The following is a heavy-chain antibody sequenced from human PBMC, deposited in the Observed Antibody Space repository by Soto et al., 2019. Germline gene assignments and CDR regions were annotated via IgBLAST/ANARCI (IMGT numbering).Heavy chain of an antibody. CDR3: APRPDSGSNLWFDS. Sequence: GGSLRLSCAASGFTFSNYYMSWIRQAPGKGLEWVSFISSTGTTIYYADSVKGRFTISRDNAKNSLYLQMNSLRVEATAVYYCAPRPDSGSNLWFDSWGQGTLVTVSS. J-gene: IGHJ5*01. D-gene: IGHD3-10*01. CDR1: GFTFSNYY. V-gene: IGHV3-11*01. CDR2: ISSTGTTI.